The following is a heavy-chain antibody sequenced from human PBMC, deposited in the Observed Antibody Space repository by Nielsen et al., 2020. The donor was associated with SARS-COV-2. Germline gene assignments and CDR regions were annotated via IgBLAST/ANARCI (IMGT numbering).Heavy chain of an antibody. J-gene: IGHJ6*02. CDR3: ARHGDIVVVVAENYYYGMDV. CDR2: IYPGDSDT. D-gene: IGHD2-15*01. Sequence: GESLKISCKGSGYSFTSYWIGWVRQMPGKGLEWMGIIYPGDSDTRYSPSFQGHVTISADKSISTAYLQWSSLKASDTAMYYCARHGDIVVVVAENYYYGMDVWGQGTTVTVSS. CDR1: GYSFTSYW. V-gene: IGHV5-51*01.